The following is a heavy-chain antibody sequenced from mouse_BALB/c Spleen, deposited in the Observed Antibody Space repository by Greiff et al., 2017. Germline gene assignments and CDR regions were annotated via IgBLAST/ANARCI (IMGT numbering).Heavy chain of an antibody. J-gene: IGHJ3*01. CDR1: GFSLTSYD. V-gene: IGHV2-9-2*01. CDR2: IWTGGGT. Sequence: ESGPGLVAPSQSLSITCTVSGFSLTSYDISWIRQPPGKGLEWLGVIWTGGGTNYNSAFMSRLSISKDNSKSQVFLKMNSLQTDDTAIYYCVRDDGYGFAYWGQGTLVTVSA. CDR3: VRDDGYGFAY. D-gene: IGHD2-3*01.